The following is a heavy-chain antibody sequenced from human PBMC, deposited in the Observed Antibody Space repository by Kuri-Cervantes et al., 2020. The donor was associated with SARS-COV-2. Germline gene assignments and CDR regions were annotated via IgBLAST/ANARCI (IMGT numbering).Heavy chain of an antibody. Sequence: SVKVSCKASGGTFSSYTISWVRQAPGQGLEWMGRIIPILGIANYAQKFQGRVTITADKSTSTAYMELSSLRSEDTAVYYCARTGLPGWYYYYGMDVWGQGTTVTVSS. D-gene: IGHD2-15*01. CDR3: ARTGLPGWYYYYGMDV. V-gene: IGHV1-69*02. J-gene: IGHJ6*02. CDR1: GGTFSSYT. CDR2: IIPILGIA.